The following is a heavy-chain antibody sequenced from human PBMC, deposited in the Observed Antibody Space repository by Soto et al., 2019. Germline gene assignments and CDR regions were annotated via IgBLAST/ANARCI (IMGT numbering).Heavy chain of an antibody. CDR3: VKDRRAYYYGSGSDL. D-gene: IGHD3-10*01. J-gene: IGHJ5*02. V-gene: IGHV3-30*18. Sequence: QMYLVESGGGVVQPATPLRLSCVASGFSFSDSGMHWVRQAPGKGLEWVAVISYDGCGKKNSDSVKGRFTISRDNSKNMLYRQMRGLTTEDTAVYYCVKDRRAYYYGSGSDLWGQGTLVTVSS. CDR2: ISYDGCGK. CDR1: GFSFSDSG.